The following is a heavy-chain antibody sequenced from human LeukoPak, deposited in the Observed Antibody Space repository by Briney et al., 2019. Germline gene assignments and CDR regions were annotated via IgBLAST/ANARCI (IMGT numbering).Heavy chain of an antibody. J-gene: IGHJ4*02. Sequence: SETLSLTCTVSGGSISSGDYYWSWIRQPPGKGLGWIGYIYYSGSTYYNPSLKSRVTISVDTSKNQFSLKLSSVTAADTAVYYCATSIVGATTAFDYWGQGTLVTVSS. V-gene: IGHV4-30-4*01. D-gene: IGHD1-26*01. CDR1: GGSISSGDYY. CDR2: IYYSGST. CDR3: ATSIVGATTAFDY.